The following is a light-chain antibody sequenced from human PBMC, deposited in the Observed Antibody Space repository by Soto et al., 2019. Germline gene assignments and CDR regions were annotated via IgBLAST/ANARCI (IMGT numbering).Light chain of an antibody. Sequence: QSALTQPASVSGSPGQSITISCTGTSSDVGGYNYVSWYQQHPGKAPKLMIYDVSNRPSGVSNRFSGSKSGNTASLTISGLQAEDEADYYCSSYTSSSMVFGGGTKPPS. J-gene: IGLJ2*01. CDR3: SSYTSSSMV. CDR2: DVS. V-gene: IGLV2-14*01. CDR1: SSDVGGYNY.